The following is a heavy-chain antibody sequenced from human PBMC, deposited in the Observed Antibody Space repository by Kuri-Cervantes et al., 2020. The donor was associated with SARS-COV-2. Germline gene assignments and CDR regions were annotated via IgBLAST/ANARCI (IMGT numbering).Heavy chain of an antibody. J-gene: IGHJ1*01. D-gene: IGHD2-8*01. CDR1: GFTFSSYA. CDR2: ISSNGGST. CDR3: ARSCTYARCSEYFQH. V-gene: IGHV3-64*02. Sequence: GESLKISCAASGFTFSSYAMHWVRQAPGKGLEYVSAISSNGGSTYYADSVKGRFTISRDNSKNTVFLQMNRLRPEDTAAYYCARSCTYARCSEYFQHWGQGTLVTVSS.